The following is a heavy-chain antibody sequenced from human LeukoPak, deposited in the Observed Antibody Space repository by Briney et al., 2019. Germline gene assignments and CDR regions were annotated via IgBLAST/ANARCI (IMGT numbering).Heavy chain of an antibody. CDR2: ISGSGGST. CDR3: AKGTTMVRGAYYFDY. D-gene: IGHD3-10*01. V-gene: IGHV3-23*01. CDR1: GFTFSSYA. Sequence: GGSLRLSCAASGFTFSSYAMSWVRQAPGKGLEWVSAISGSGGSTYYADSVKGRFTISRDNSKNTLYLQMNSLRAEDTAVYYCAKGTTMVRGAYYFDYWGQGTLVTVSS. J-gene: IGHJ4*02.